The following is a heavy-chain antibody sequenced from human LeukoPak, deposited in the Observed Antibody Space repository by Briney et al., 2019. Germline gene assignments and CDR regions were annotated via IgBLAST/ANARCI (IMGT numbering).Heavy chain of an antibody. CDR1: GFAFSSYD. J-gene: IGHJ6*03. Sequence: GGSLRLSCAASGFAFSSYDMTWVRQTPGKGLEWVALISRSGGTTYYADSVKGRFTISRDNSKNTLYLQMNSLRAEDTAEYYCAKRGGTESFYYFYYMDVWGKGTTVTVSS. CDR3: AKRGGTESFYYFYYMDV. D-gene: IGHD2-15*01. V-gene: IGHV3-23*01. CDR2: ISRSGGTT.